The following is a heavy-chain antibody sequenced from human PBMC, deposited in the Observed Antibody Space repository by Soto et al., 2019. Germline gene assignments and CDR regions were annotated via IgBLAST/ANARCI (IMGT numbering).Heavy chain of an antibody. V-gene: IGHV1-69*13. CDR3: ARAVRLEMATMAPFDY. CDR2: IIPIFGTA. D-gene: IGHD5-12*01. Sequence: SVKVSCKASGGTFSSYAISWVRQAPGQGLEWMGGIIPIFGTANYAQKFQGRVTITADESTSTAYMELSSLRSEDTAVYYCARAVRLEMATMAPFDYWGQGTLVTVSS. CDR1: GGTFSSYA. J-gene: IGHJ4*02.